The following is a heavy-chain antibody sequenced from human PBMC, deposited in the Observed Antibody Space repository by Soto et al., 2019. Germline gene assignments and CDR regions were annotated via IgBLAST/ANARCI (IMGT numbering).Heavy chain of an antibody. CDR3: ARDHGATVTTRYYYYGMDV. V-gene: IGHV3-21*01. CDR2: ISSSSSYI. J-gene: IGHJ6*02. D-gene: IGHD4-4*01. CDR1: GFTFSSYS. Sequence: EVQLVESGGGLVKPGGSLRLSCAASGFTFSSYSMNWVRQAPGKGLEWVSSISSSSSYIYYADSVKGRFTISRDNAKNSLYLQMNSLRAEDTAVYYCARDHGATVTTRYYYYGMDVWGHGTTVTVSS.